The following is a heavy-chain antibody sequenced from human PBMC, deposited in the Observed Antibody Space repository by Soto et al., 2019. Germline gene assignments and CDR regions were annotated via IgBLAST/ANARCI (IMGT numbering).Heavy chain of an antibody. CDR1: GYSFTSYW. D-gene: IGHD3-9*01. CDR2: IYPGDSDT. Sequence: GESLKISCKGSGYSFTSYWIGWVRQMPGKGLEWMGIIYPGDSDTRYSPSFQGQVTISADKSISTAYLQWSSLKASDTAMYYCARTGYYDILTGSDGAFDIWGRGTVVTVSS. CDR3: ARTGYYDILTGSDGAFDI. J-gene: IGHJ3*02. V-gene: IGHV5-51*01.